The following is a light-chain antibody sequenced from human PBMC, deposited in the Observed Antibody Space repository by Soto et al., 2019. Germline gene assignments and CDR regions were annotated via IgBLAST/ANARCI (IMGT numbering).Light chain of an antibody. CDR3: SSYTDSSTRV. CDR2: DVN. CDR1: TSDIGSYDF. V-gene: IGLV2-14*03. Sequence: QSALTQPASVSGSPGQSITISCTGTTSDIGSYDFVSWYQQHPGNAPKLMIYDVNNRPSGVSNRFSGSKSGNTASLTISGLLAEDEADYYCSSYTDSSTRVFGGVTKLTVL. J-gene: IGLJ3*02.